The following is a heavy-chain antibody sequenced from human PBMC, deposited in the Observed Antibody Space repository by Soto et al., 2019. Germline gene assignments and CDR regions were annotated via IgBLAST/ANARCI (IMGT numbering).Heavy chain of an antibody. CDR1: GFTFSSYG. CDR3: AKAQGITIFGVVITHDYYYYGMDV. V-gene: IGHV3-30*18. CDR2: ISYDGSNK. Sequence: LRLSCAASGFTFSSYGMHWVRQAPGKGLEWVAVISYDGSNKYYADSVKGRFTISRDNSKNTLYLQMNSLRAEDTAVYYCAKAQGITIFGVVITHDYYYYGMDVWGQGTTVTVSS. D-gene: IGHD3-3*01. J-gene: IGHJ6*02.